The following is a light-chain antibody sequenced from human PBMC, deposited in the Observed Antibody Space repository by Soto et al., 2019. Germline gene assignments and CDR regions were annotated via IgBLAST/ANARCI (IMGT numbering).Light chain of an antibody. CDR3: SSYTSSNTWV. V-gene: IGLV2-14*01. CDR1: SSDVGGYNY. CDR2: EVS. J-gene: IGLJ3*02. Sequence: QSALTQPASVSGSPGQSITISCTGTSSDVGGYNYVSWYQQHPGKAPKLMIYEVSYRPSGVSNRFSASKSGNTASLTISGPQAEDGADYYCSSYTSSNTWVFGGGTKLTVL.